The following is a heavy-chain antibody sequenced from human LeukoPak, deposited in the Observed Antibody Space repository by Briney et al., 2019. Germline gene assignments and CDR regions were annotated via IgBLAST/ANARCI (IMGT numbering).Heavy chain of an antibody. Sequence: PGGSLRLSCAAFGLTFSNYVMTWVRQPPGKGLEWVSSIGGRGDATYYADTAKGRFTISRDISKRSLYLQMDSLRAEDTAVYYCARHPTGFPNWFDSWGQGTLVTVSS. V-gene: IGHV3-23*01. D-gene: IGHD4-17*01. CDR2: IGGRGDAT. J-gene: IGHJ5*01. CDR3: ARHPTGFPNWFDS. CDR1: GLTFSNYV.